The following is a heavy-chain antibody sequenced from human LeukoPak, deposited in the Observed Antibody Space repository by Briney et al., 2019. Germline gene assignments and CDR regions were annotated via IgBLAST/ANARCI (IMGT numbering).Heavy chain of an antibody. D-gene: IGHD3-3*01. V-gene: IGHV4-59*12. CDR2: IYYSGST. CDR3: ARRDDFWSGFGY. Sequence: SETLSLTCTVSGGSISSYYWSWIRQPPGKGLEWIGYIYYSGSTNYNPSLKSRVTISVDTSKNQFSLKLSSVTAADTAVYYCARRDDFWSGFGYWGQGTLVTVSS. J-gene: IGHJ4*02. CDR1: GGSISSYY.